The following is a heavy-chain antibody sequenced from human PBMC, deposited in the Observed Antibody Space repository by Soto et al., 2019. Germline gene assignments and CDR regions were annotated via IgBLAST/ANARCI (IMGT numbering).Heavy chain of an antibody. CDR3: ARGMREQWPFDF. Sequence: GGSLRLSCAASGFTFSDFGMNWVRQAPGKGLEWVSSISSTSTYISYADSVKGRFTASRDNAKNSLYLQMNSLRAEDTAVFDCARGMREQWPFDFWGQGTLVTVSS. V-gene: IGHV3-21*01. CDR2: ISSTSTYI. J-gene: IGHJ4*02. CDR1: GFTFSDFG. D-gene: IGHD6-19*01.